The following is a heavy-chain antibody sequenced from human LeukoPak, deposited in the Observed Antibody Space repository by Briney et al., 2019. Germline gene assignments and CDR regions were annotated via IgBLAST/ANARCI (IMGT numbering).Heavy chain of an antibody. CDR3: AREDYYDSSGYAF. D-gene: IGHD3-22*01. Sequence: ASVKVSCKASGYTFTGYYMHWVRQAPGQGLEWMGWINPNSGGTNYAQKFQGRVTMTRDTSISTAYMELSRLRSDDTAVYYCAREDYYDSSGYAFWGQGPLVTVSS. CDR2: INPNSGGT. CDR1: GYTFTGYY. J-gene: IGHJ4*02. V-gene: IGHV1-2*02.